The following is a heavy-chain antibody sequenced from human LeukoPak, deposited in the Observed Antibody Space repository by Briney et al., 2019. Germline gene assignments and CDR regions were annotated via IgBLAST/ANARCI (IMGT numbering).Heavy chain of an antibody. Sequence: GGSLRLSCVGSGFTFSSYWLSWVRQAPGKWLEWVASMKGDGTVEYYVDSVKGRFTISRDNAKSSLYLQMNSLRAEDTAVYFCGRDFPPHASDIWGQGTMVTVSS. CDR1: GFTFSSYW. CDR2: MKGDGTVE. V-gene: IGHV3-7*01. J-gene: IGHJ3*02. CDR3: GRDFPPHASDI.